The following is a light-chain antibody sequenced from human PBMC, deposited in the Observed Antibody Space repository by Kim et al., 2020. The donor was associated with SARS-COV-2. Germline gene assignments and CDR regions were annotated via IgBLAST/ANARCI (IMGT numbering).Light chain of an antibody. CDR3: QTWGTGPLV. CDR1: SGHSSYA. J-gene: IGLJ3*02. Sequence: ASVQLPCTLSSGHSSYAIAWHQQQPEKGPRYLMKLNSDGSHSKGDGIPDRFSGSSSGAERYLTISSLQSEDEADYYCQTWGTGPLVFGGGTQLTVL. CDR2: LNSDGSH. V-gene: IGLV4-69*01.